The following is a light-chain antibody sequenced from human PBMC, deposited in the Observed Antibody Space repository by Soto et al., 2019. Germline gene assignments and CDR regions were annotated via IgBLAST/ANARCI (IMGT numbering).Light chain of an antibody. CDR3: QQYNNWPLFT. Sequence: EIVMTQSPATLSVSPGERATLSCRASQSVSSNLAWYQQKPGQAPRLLIYGASTMATGIPARFSGSGSGTEFTLTISSLQSEDFPVYYCQQYNNWPLFTFGPGTKVDIK. CDR2: GAS. CDR1: QSVSSN. V-gene: IGKV3-15*01. J-gene: IGKJ3*01.